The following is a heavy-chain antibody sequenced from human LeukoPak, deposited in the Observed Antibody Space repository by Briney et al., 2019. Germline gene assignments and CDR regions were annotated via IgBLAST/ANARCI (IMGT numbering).Heavy chain of an antibody. J-gene: IGHJ3*02. CDR2: IYTSGST. V-gene: IGHV4-4*07. CDR3: ARSPSSSWLRRWGAFDI. D-gene: IGHD6-13*01. Sequence: SETLSLTCTVSGGSISSYYWSWIRQPAGKGLEWIGRIYTSGSTNYNPSLKSRVTMSVDTSKNQFSLELSSVTAADTAVYYCARSPSSSWLRRWGAFDIWGQGTMVTVSS. CDR1: GGSISSYY.